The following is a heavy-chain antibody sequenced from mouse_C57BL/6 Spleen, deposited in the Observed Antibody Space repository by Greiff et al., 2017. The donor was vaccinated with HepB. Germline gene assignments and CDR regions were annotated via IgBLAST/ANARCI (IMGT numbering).Heavy chain of an antibody. CDR1: GYSFTGYY. J-gene: IGHJ4*01. V-gene: IGHV1-42*01. CDR2: INPSTGGT. Sequence: EVQLQQSGPELVKPGASVKISCKASGYSFTGYYMNWVKQSPEKSLEWIGEINPSTGGTTYNQKFKAKATLTVDKSSSTAYMQLKSLTSENSAVSYCAREGYGDYRYAMDYWGQGTSVTVSS. D-gene: IGHD2-13*01. CDR3: AREGYGDYRYAMDY.